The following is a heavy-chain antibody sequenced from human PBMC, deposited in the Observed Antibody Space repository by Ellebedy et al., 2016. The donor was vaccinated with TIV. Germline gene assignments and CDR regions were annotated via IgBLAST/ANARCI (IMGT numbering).Heavy chain of an antibody. J-gene: IGHJ4*02. CDR3: ARAFQYSSGWAFDY. CDR1: GWSLSRDY. Sequence: MPSETLSLTCAVHGWSLSRDYWSWIRQSPEKGLEWTGEINHSVSTSYNPSLKSRVSISVDTPKKQFSLKMSSLTAADTAVYYCARAFQYSSGWAFDYWGQGTLVTVSS. CDR2: INHSVST. D-gene: IGHD6-19*01. V-gene: IGHV4-34*01.